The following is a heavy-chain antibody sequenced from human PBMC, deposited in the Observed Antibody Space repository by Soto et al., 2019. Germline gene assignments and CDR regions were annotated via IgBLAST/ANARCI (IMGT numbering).Heavy chain of an antibody. V-gene: IGHV4-30-4*01. CDR1: GGSISSGDYY. D-gene: IGHD3-3*01. Sequence: SETLSLTCTVSGGSISSGDYYWSWIRQPPGKGLEWIGYIYYSGSTYYNPSLKSRVTISVDTSKNQFSLKLSSVTAADTAVYYCARAHRSIFGVVIQFDYWGQGTLVTVSS. J-gene: IGHJ4*02. CDR3: ARAHRSIFGVVIQFDY. CDR2: IYYSGST.